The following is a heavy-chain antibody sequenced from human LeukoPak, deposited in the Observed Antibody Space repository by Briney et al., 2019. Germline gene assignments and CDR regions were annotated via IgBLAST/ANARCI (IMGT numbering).Heavy chain of an antibody. D-gene: IGHD3-10*01. Sequence: GGSLRLSCAASGFTFSSYGMHWVRQAPGKGLEWVAFIRYDGSNKYCADSVKGRFTISRDNSKNTLYLQMNSLRAEDTAVYYCAKSVTTMVRGYFDYGGQGTLVTVSS. CDR3: AKSVTTMVRGYFDY. J-gene: IGHJ4*02. V-gene: IGHV3-30*02. CDR1: GFTFSSYG. CDR2: IRYDGSNK.